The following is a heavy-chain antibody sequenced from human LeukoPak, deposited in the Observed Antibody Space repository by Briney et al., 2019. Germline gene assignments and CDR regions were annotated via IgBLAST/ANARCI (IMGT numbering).Heavy chain of an antibody. J-gene: IGHJ4*02. CDR2: IYRGGST. CDR3: ARVTV. Sequence: GGSLRLSCAASGFTFSSYGMHWVRQAPGKGLEWVSVIYRGGSTYYADSVKGRFTISRDNSKNTLYLQMNSLRAEDTAVYYCARVTVWGQGTQVTVSS. D-gene: IGHD2-21*02. CDR1: GFTFSSYG. V-gene: IGHV3-NL1*01.